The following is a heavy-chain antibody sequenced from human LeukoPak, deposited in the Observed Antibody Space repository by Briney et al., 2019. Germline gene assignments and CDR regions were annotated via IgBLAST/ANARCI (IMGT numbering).Heavy chain of an antibody. CDR1: GDSISYFY. CDR3: ARRSSGGNRNLDY. Sequence: PSETLSLTCSVSGDSISYFYWSWIRQPAGKGLEWIGRIYTSGSTNYNPSLKSRVTMSVDTSKNQFSLKLRSVTAADTAVYYCARRSSGGNRNLDYWGQGTLVTVSS. V-gene: IGHV4-4*07. J-gene: IGHJ4*02. CDR2: IYTSGST. D-gene: IGHD4-23*01.